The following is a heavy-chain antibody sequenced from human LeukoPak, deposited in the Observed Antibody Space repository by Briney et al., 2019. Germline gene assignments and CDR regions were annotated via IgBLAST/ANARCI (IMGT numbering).Heavy chain of an antibody. Sequence: PGGALRLSCAASGFTFSTYGMHWVRQAPGKGRKWVSRINSDGSSTTYADSVKGRSSISRDNAKNTLYLHMSSLRAEDTGVYYCARAVRAHPPADFWGQGTLVTVSS. J-gene: IGHJ4*02. CDR3: ARAVRAHPPADF. D-gene: IGHD3-3*01. V-gene: IGHV3-74*01. CDR2: INSDGSST. CDR1: GFTFSTYG.